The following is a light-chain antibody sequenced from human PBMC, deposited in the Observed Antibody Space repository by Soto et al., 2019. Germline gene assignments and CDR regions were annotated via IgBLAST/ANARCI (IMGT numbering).Light chain of an antibody. CDR1: QSVSSY. V-gene: IGKV3-11*01. CDR3: QQRSTWPVT. Sequence: EIVLTQSPGTLSLSPGERATLSRRASQSVSSYLAWYQQKPGQAPRLLIYDASTRATGISARFSGSGSGTDFTLTISSLEPEDFAVYYCQQRSTWPVTFGQGTKVEVK. CDR2: DAS. J-gene: IGKJ1*01.